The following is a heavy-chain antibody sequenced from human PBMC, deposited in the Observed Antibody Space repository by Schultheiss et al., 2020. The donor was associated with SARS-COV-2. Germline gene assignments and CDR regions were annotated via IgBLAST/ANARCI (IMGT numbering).Heavy chain of an antibody. V-gene: IGHV4-39*07. Sequence: SETLSLTCTVSGGSISSSSYYWGWIRQPPGKGLEWIGSIYHSGSTYYNPSLKSRVTISVDTSKNQFSLKLSSVTAADTAVYYCARRIGDSSYNWFDPWGQGTLVTVSS. CDR3: ARRIGDSSYNWFDP. CDR1: GGSISSSSYY. J-gene: IGHJ5*02. CDR2: IYHSGST. D-gene: IGHD3-22*01.